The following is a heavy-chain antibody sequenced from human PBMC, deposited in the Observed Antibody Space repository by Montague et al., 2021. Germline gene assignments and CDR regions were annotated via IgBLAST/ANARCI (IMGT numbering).Heavy chain of an antibody. V-gene: IGHV4-31*03. CDR2: IFYSGNT. J-gene: IGHJ4*02. D-gene: IGHD3-10*01. CDR1: GGSISSGGYY. Sequence: TLSLTCTVSGGSISSGGYYWSWIRQLPGKGLEWIGYIFYSGNTYYNPSLKNRVTISVDTSKNQFSLKLSSVTAADTAVYYCARAEDYYGSGSYLGFDYWGQGTLVTVSS. CDR3: ARAEDYYGSGSYLGFDY.